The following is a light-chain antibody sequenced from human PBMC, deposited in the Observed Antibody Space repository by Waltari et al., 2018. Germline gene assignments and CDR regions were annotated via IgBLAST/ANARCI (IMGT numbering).Light chain of an antibody. V-gene: IGLV1-44*01. Sequence: QSVLTQPPSTSGTPGQRVTISCSGSTSNIGTNTVTWYQLLPGKAPKTDIFANYRRPSGVPERLSASTCGTSGSLVISGLQSEDEADYFCATWEDSLSGRVFGGGTKVTVL. CDR2: ANY. J-gene: IGLJ3*02. CDR3: ATWEDSLSGRV. CDR1: TSNIGTNT.